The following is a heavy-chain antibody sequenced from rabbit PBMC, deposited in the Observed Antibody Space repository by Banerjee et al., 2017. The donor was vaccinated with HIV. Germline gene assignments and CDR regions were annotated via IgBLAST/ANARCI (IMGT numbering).Heavy chain of an antibody. CDR3: ARAGYAGYGYVYFNL. V-gene: IGHV1S47*01. J-gene: IGHJ4*01. D-gene: IGHD6-1*01. CDR2: IYPDYGST. Sequence: QEQLVESGGGLVTLGGSLKLSCKASGIDFSSYGISWVRQAPGKGLEWIAYIYPDYGSTDYASWVNGRFTISLDNAQNTVFLQMTSLTAADTATYFCARAGYAGYGYVYFNLWGQGTLVTVS. CDR1: GIDFSSYG.